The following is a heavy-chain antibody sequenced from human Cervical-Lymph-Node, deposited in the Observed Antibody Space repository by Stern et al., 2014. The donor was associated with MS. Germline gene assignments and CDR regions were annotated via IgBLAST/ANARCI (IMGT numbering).Heavy chain of an antibody. CDR2: IYYSGHT. V-gene: IGHV4-59*01. CDR1: GGSISSYY. Sequence: VQLVESGPGLVTPSETLSLTCTVSGGSISSYYWSWIRQPPGKGLEWIAYIYYSGHTDYNPSLQGRVTLSVDTSKNQISLRLSSVTAADTAVYYCARGYSSSWYGGRFFNYWGQGTLVTVSS. D-gene: IGHD6-13*01. CDR3: ARGYSSSWYGGRFFNY. J-gene: IGHJ4*02.